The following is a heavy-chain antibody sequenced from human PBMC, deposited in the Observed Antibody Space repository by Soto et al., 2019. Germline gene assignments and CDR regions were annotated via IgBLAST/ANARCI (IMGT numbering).Heavy chain of an antibody. V-gene: IGHV1-46*01. D-gene: IGHD3-22*01. Sequence: QVQLVQSGAEVVKPGASLTISCRASGYTVSSFYLHWVRQAPGQGLEWMGVMRPSDGSTNYAQKFPGRVTMTTATATNTVYMDLISLRSDDTAVYYCARGPALRYYDMSGYRGSFEYWGLGTLVTVSS. CDR3: ARGPALRYYDMSGYRGSFEY. CDR2: MRPSDGST. CDR1: GYTVSSFY. J-gene: IGHJ4*02.